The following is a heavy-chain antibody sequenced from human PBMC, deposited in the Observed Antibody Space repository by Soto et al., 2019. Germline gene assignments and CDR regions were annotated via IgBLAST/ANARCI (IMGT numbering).Heavy chain of an antibody. Sequence: AALKVSCNTSGGTFSSYAIIWVRHSPGRRRELMGWINAGNGNTKYSQKFQGRVTITRDTSASTAYMELSSLRSEDTAVYYCARDLLWFGENYYYYYMEVWGKGTTVTVSS. D-gene: IGHD3-10*01. CDR3: ARDLLWFGENYYYYYMEV. J-gene: IGHJ6*03. V-gene: IGHV1-3*01. CDR2: INAGNGNT. CDR1: GGTFSSYA.